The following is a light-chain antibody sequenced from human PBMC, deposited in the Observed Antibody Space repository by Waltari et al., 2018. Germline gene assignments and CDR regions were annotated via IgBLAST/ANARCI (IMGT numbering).Light chain of an antibody. Sequence: IVLPQSPGTLSVSPGERATLSCRASQSVSSSYLAWYQQKPGQAPRLLIYGASSRATGIPDRFSGSGSGTDFTLNISRLEPEDFAVYYCEQYGSSPPVTFGGGTKVEIK. CDR2: GAS. V-gene: IGKV3-20*01. CDR1: QSVSSSY. CDR3: EQYGSSPPVT. J-gene: IGKJ4*01.